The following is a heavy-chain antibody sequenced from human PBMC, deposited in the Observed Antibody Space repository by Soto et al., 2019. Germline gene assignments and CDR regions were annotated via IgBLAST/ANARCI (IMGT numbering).Heavy chain of an antibody. J-gene: IGHJ4*02. CDR1: GFTFNSYW. CDR3: VRDSHGDY. Sequence: EVQLVESGGGLVQPGGSLRLSCAASGFTFNSYWMQWVRHAPGKGLEWVSRIDGDEDSTTNYADSVKGRFSISRDNVKTTLYMQMNGRGAEDTAVYYCVRDSHGDYWGQGTVVTVSS. V-gene: IGHV3-74*01. CDR2: IDGDEDSTT.